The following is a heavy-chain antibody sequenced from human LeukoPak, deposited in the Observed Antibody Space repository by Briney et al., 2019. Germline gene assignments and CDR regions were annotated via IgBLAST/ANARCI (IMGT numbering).Heavy chain of an antibody. J-gene: IGHJ4*02. Sequence: GGSLRLSCAASGFTYDDYGMSWVRQAPGKGLEWVSGINWNGGSTGYADSVKGRFTISRDNAKNSLYLQMNSLRAEDTALYYCARGSYDYGVPNFDYWGQGTLVTVSS. V-gene: IGHV3-20*04. CDR1: GFTYDDYG. CDR3: ARGSYDYGVPNFDY. D-gene: IGHD4-17*01. CDR2: INWNGGST.